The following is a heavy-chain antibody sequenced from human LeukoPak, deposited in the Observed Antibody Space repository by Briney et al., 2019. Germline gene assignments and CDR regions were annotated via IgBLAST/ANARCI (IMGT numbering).Heavy chain of an antibody. D-gene: IGHD3-22*01. CDR2: ISSSGSTI. CDR1: GFSFSNYE. CDR3: AKPDYYYDSSGYSDY. Sequence: GGSLRLSCAASGFSFSNYEMNWVRQAPGKGLEWVSYISSSGSTIYYADSVKGRFTISRDNAKNSLYLQMDSLRAEDTAVYYCAKPDYYYDSSGYSDYWGQGTLVTVSS. J-gene: IGHJ4*02. V-gene: IGHV3-48*03.